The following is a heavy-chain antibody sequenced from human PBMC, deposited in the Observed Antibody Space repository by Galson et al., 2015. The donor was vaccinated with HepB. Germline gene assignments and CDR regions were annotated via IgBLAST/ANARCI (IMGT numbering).Heavy chain of an antibody. Sequence: SLRLSCAVSGFTFSNYAMSWVRQAPGKGLEWVSAISGSGDDTYYRDSVQGRFTISRDNSKNTLYLQMNSLRAEDTAVYFCTREHDYDNSDNYYHNFDYWGQGTLVTVSS. V-gene: IGHV3-23*01. CDR3: TREHDYDNSDNYYHNFDY. J-gene: IGHJ4*02. D-gene: IGHD3-16*01. CDR2: ISGSGDDT. CDR1: GFTFSNYA.